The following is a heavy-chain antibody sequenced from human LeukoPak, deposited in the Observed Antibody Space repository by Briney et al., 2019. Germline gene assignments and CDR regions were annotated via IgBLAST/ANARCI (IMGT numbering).Heavy chain of an antibody. CDR3: ASELSGWYGDYFDY. Sequence: VASVKVPRKASGYTFTSYYMHWVRQAPGQGLEWMGIINPSGGSTSYAQKFQGRVTMTRDTSTSTVYMELSSLRSEDTAVYYCASELSGWYGDYFDYWGQGTLVTVSS. V-gene: IGHV1-46*01. CDR1: GYTFTSYY. J-gene: IGHJ4*02. CDR2: INPSGGST. D-gene: IGHD6-19*01.